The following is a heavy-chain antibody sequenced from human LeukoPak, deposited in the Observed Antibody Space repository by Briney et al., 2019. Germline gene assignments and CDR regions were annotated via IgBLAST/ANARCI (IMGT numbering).Heavy chain of an antibody. J-gene: IGHJ4*02. CDR1: GFTFSSYA. CDR3: APDTAMVTRGAFYFDY. D-gene: IGHD5-18*01. Sequence: QTGGSLRLSCAASGFTFSSYAMSWVRQAPGKGLEWVSAISGSGGSTYYADSVKGRFTISRDNSKNTLYLQMNSLRAEDTAVYYCAPDTAMVTRGAFYFDYWGQGTLVTVSS. V-gene: IGHV3-23*01. CDR2: ISGSGGST.